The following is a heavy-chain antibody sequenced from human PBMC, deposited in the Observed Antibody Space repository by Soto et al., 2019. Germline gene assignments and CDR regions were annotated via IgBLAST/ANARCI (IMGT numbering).Heavy chain of an antibody. V-gene: IGHV4-31*03. CDR3: ARSSFRVTSWDCFDL. Sequence: SETLSLTCTVSGGSISSGGYYWSWIRQHPGKGLEWIGYIYYSGSTYYNPSLKSRVTISVDTSKNQFSLKLSSVTAADTSVYSCARSSFRVTSWDCFDLWGQGTLVTVSS. CDR2: IYYSGST. J-gene: IGHJ5*02. CDR1: GGSISSGGYY. D-gene: IGHD2-21*02.